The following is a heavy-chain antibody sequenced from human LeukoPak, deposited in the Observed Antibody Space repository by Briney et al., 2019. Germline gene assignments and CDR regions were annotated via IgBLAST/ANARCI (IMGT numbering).Heavy chain of an antibody. CDR2: INPNSGET. J-gene: IGHJ4*02. D-gene: IGHD3-16*01. Sequence: ASVKVSCKASGYTFTGYYMHWVRQAPGQGLEWMGWINPNSGETRYAQKFQGRVTMTRDTSISTAYMDLSRPRSDDTAVYYCARGGMITFGGVPFDYWSQGTLVTVSS. CDR3: ARGGMITFGGVPFDY. V-gene: IGHV1-2*02. CDR1: GYTFTGYY.